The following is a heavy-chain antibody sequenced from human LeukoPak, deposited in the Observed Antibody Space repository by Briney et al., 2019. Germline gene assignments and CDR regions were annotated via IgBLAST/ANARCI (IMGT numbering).Heavy chain of an antibody. CDR1: GYTFTDIW. Sequence: GESLKISCKASGYTFTDIWIGWVRQMPEKGLEWVAVMDAANSADNRYSPSLQGQVTMSVDKSVGTAYLQWDSLKASDTAIYYCARRASVTGAPFDYWGQGTLVTVSS. CDR3: ARRASVTGAPFDY. V-gene: IGHV5-51*01. J-gene: IGHJ4*02. D-gene: IGHD6-6*01. CDR2: MDAANSADN.